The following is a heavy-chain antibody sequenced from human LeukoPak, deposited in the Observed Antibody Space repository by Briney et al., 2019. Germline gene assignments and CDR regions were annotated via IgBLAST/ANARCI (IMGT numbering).Heavy chain of an antibody. CDR3: ARDLNMDGDGAYYYYMDV. D-gene: IGHD4-17*01. V-gene: IGHV1-69*05. J-gene: IGHJ6*03. Sequence: SVKVSCKASGGTFSSYAISWVRQAPGQGLEWMGGIIPVFGTANYAQKFQGRVTITTDESTSTAYMELSSLRSEDTAVYYCARDLNMDGDGAYYYYMDVWGRDHGHRLL. CDR1: GGTFSSYA. CDR2: IIPVFGTA.